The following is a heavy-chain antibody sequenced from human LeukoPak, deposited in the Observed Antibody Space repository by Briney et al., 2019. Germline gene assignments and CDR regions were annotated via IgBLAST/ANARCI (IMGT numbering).Heavy chain of an antibody. CDR1: GGTFSSYA. V-gene: IGHV1-69*05. CDR2: IIPIFGTA. J-gene: IGHJ6*03. D-gene: IGHD1-26*01. Sequence: SVTVSCEASGGTFSSYAISWVRQAPGQGLEWMGGIIPIFGTANYAQKFQGRVTITTDESTSTAYMELSSLRSEDTAVYYCARDQMGSSDYYYYMDVWGKGTTVTVSS. CDR3: ARDQMGSSDYYYYMDV.